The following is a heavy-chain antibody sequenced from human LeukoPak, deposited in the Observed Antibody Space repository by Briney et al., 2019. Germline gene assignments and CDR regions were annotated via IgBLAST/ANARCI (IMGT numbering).Heavy chain of an antibody. V-gene: IGHV4-38-2*01. Sequence: SETLSLTCAVSGYSTSSGYYWGWIRQPPGKGLEWIGSIYHGGSTFYNPSLKSRVTISAGTSKNQFSLKLSSVTAADTAVYYCASLGVVPGAIPDAFDIWGQGTMVIVSS. D-gene: IGHD2-2*02. J-gene: IGHJ3*02. CDR1: GYSTSSGYY. CDR2: IYHGGST. CDR3: ASLGVVPGAIPDAFDI.